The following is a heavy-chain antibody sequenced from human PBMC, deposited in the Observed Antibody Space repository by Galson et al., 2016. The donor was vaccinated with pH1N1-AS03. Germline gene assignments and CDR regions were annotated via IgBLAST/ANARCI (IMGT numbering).Heavy chain of an antibody. CDR3: AKASVAAAPPTYYYAMDV. Sequence: SLRLSCAASGFTFSTYAMSWVRQAPGKGLEWVSAISGSGGNTFHADSVKGRFTISRDNSKNTLYLQMNSLRAEDTAVYFCAKASVAAAPPTYYYAMDVWGQGTTVTVSS. CDR2: ISGSGGNT. CDR1: GFTFSTYA. V-gene: IGHV3-23*01. D-gene: IGHD2-15*01. J-gene: IGHJ6*02.